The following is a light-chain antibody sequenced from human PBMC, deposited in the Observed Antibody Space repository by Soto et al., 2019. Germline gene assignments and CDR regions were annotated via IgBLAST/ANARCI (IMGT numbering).Light chain of an antibody. Sequence: DIQLTQSPSFLSASVGDRVTITCRGSQGISRYLAWYQQKPGKAPKLLIYGASTLQSGVPSRFSGSGSGTEFTLTISSLQPEDFATYYCQQRNSYSRTFGQGTKVDIK. CDR3: QQRNSYSRT. CDR1: QGISRY. J-gene: IGKJ1*01. CDR2: GAS. V-gene: IGKV1-9*01.